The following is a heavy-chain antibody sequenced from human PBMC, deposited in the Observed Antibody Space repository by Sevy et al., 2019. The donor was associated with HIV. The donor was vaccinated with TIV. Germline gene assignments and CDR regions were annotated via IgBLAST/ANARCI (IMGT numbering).Heavy chain of an antibody. V-gene: IGHV3-49*03. D-gene: IGHD6-19*01. J-gene: IGHJ6*02. CDR2: IRSKAYGGTT. Sequence: GGSLRLSCTASGFTFGDYAMSWFRQAPGKGLEWVGFIRSKAYGGTTEYAASVKGRFTISRDDSKSIAYLQMNSLKTEDTAVYYCTRDSSGWYGARYYHYGMDVWGQGTTVTVSS. CDR1: GFTFGDYA. CDR3: TRDSSGWYGARYYHYGMDV.